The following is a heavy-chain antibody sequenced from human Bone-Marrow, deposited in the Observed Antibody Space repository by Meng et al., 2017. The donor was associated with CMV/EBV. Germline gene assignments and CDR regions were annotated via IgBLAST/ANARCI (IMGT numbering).Heavy chain of an antibody. Sequence: GESLKISCAASGFTFSSYWMSWVRQAPGKGLEWVANIKQDGSEKYYVDSVKGRFTISRVNAKNSLYLQMNSLRAEDTAVYYCARDLSHYDFWSGYNPHGMDVWGQGTTVTVSS. J-gene: IGHJ6*02. CDR2: IKQDGSEK. CDR1: GFTFSSYW. D-gene: IGHD3-3*01. CDR3: ARDLSHYDFWSGYNPHGMDV. V-gene: IGHV3-7*01.